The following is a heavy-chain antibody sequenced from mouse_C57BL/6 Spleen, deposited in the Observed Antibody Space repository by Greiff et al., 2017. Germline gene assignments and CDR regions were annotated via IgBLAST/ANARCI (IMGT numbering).Heavy chain of an antibody. Sequence: EVKLVESGGGLVKPGGSLKLSCAASGFTFSSYAMSWVRQTPEKRLEWVATISDGGSYTYYPDNVKGRFTISRDNAKNNLYLQMSHLKSEDTAMYYCARDGGLLRGYAMDYWGQGTSVTVSS. CDR3: ARDGGLLRGYAMDY. D-gene: IGHD2-3*01. V-gene: IGHV5-4*01. CDR2: ISDGGSYT. J-gene: IGHJ4*01. CDR1: GFTFSSYA.